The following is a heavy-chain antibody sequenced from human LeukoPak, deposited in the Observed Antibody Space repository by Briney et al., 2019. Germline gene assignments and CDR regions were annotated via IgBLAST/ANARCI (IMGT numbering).Heavy chain of an antibody. CDR1: GFTFSSYN. V-gene: IGHV3-21*01. Sequence: GGSLRLSCAVSGFTFSSYNMNWVRQAPGKGLEWVSSISCGSGYMYYEDSVKGRFTISRDNAKNSLYLQMNSLRAEDTAVYYCARAGLYSGSGLDYWGQGTLVTVSS. D-gene: IGHD5-12*01. J-gene: IGHJ4*02. CDR3: ARAGLYSGSGLDY. CDR2: ISCGSGYM.